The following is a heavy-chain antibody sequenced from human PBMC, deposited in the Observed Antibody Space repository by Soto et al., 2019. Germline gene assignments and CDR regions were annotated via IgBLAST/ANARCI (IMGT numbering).Heavy chain of an antibody. D-gene: IGHD3-3*01. J-gene: IGHJ4*02. CDR1: GYTFTSYA. V-gene: IGHV1-3*01. Sequence: ASVKVSCKASGYTFTSYAMHWVRQAPGQRLEWMGWINAGNGNTKYSQKFQGRVTITRDTSASTAYMELRSLRSDDTAVYYCARVSDFWSGYYTGPHFDYWGQGTLVTVSS. CDR3: ARVSDFWSGYYTGPHFDY. CDR2: INAGNGNT.